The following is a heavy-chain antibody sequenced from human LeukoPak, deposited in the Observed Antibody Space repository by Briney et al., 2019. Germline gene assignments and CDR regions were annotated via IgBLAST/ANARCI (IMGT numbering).Heavy chain of an antibody. J-gene: IGHJ6*03. D-gene: IGHD2-2*01. Sequence: ASVKVSCKVSGYTLTELSMHWVRQAPGKGLEWMGGFDPEDGETIYAQKFQGRVTMTEDTSTDTAYMELSSLRSEDTAVYYCASGVPAAISYYYYYMDVWGKGTTVTVSS. CDR2: FDPEDGET. CDR3: ASGVPAAISYYYYYMDV. CDR1: GYTLTELS. V-gene: IGHV1-24*01.